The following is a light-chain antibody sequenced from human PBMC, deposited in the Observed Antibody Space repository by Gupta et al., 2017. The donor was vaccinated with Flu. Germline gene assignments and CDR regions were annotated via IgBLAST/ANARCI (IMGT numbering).Light chain of an antibody. CDR3: QQTYSNT. CDR2: SAS. J-gene: IGKJ5*01. CDR1: QSISGS. V-gene: IGKV1-39*01. Sequence: DIQLTQSPSSLSASVGDRVTFTCRASQSISGSLNWYQQKPGKAPKLLIYSASTLHGGVPSRFSGDGSGTEFTLTITGLEPEDFATYCCQQTYSNTFGQGTRLET.